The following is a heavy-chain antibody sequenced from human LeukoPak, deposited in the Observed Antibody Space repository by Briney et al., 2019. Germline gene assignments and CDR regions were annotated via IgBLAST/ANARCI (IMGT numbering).Heavy chain of an antibody. CDR3: ATPHVLAY. V-gene: IGHV3-21*06. J-gene: IGHJ4*02. CDR1: DFSFSRQT. CDR2: IGSNSGDL. Sequence: PGESLRLSCAASDFSFSRQTMHWVRQAPGQALEWVSSIGSNSGDLNYADSVEGRFTISRDNAKNSLYLQMNSLRAEDTAVYYCATPHVLAYWGQGTLVTVSS. D-gene: IGHD2-8*01.